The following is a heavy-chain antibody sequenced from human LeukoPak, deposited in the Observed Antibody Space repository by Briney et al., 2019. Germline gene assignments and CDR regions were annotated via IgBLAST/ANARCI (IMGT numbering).Heavy chain of an antibody. Sequence: PGGSLRLSCVASGFTFDDYGMSWVRQAPGKGLEWVSGINWNGASIGYADSVKGRFTISRDNAKNSLYLQMNSLRAEDTTLYYRVRGAPTYCSGGSCYSGDAFDIWGQGTMVTVSS. CDR2: INWNGASI. CDR3: VRGAPTYCSGGSCYSGDAFDI. V-gene: IGHV3-20*04. D-gene: IGHD2-15*01. J-gene: IGHJ3*02. CDR1: GFTFDDYG.